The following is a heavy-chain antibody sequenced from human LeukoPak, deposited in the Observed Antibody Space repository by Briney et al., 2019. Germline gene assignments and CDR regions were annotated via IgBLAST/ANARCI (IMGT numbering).Heavy chain of an antibody. CDR1: GYTFTSYY. CDR3: ARDERYCSGGSCYLDY. J-gene: IGHJ4*02. Sequence: GASVKVSCKASGYTFTSYYIHWVRQAPGQGLEWMGIINPSGGSTSYAQKFQGRVTMTRDMSTSTVYMELSSLRSEDTAVYYCARDERYCSGGSCYLDYWGQGTLVTVSS. D-gene: IGHD2-15*01. V-gene: IGHV1-46*01. CDR2: INPSGGST.